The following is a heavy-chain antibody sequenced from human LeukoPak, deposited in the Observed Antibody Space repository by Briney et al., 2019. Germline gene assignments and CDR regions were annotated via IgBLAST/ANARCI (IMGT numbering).Heavy chain of an antibody. CDR2: ITGSGGAV. J-gene: IGHJ4*02. CDR1: EFTFSSYD. D-gene: IGHD3-16*01. V-gene: IGHV3-48*03. Sequence: GGSLRLSCAASEFTFSSYDIIWVRQAPGKRLEWASWITGSGGAVKYTDSVKGRFTISRDNAKKSVYLQMNSLRVEDTAVYYCARNGGGPDYWGQGTLVTVSS. CDR3: ARNGGGPDY.